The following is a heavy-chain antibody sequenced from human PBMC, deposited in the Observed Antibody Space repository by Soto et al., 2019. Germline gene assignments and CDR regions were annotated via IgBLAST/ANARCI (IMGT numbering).Heavy chain of an antibody. Sequence: GGSLRLSCAASGFTFSSYGMHWVRQAPGKGLEWVAVISYDGSNKYYADSVKGRFTISRDNSKNTLYLQMNSLRADDTAVYYCAKSNNDFWSGYPYYYYGMDVWGQRTTVTV. D-gene: IGHD3-3*01. CDR3: AKSNNDFWSGYPYYYYGMDV. V-gene: IGHV3-30*18. J-gene: IGHJ6*02. CDR2: ISYDGSNK. CDR1: GFTFSSYG.